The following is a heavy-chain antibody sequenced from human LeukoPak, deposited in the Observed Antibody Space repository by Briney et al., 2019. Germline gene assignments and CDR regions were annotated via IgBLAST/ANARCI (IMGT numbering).Heavy chain of an antibody. Sequence: GASVKVSCKASGYTLTEFSMFWVRQAPGKGLEWMGSFDPEDGKTIYAQKLQGRLTMTEDTSTDTAYMGVRSLRSEDPAVYSCARVQTVATIPHGMDVWGPGTPVTASS. CDR3: ARVQTVATIPHGMDV. V-gene: IGHV1-24*01. CDR2: FDPEDGKT. J-gene: IGHJ6*02. D-gene: IGHD5-12*01. CDR1: GYTLTEFS.